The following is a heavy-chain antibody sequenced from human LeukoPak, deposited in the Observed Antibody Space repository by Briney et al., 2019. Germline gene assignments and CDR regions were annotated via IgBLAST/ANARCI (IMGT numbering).Heavy chain of an antibody. Sequence: ASVKVSCKASGYTFTGYYMHWVRQAPGQGLEWMGWINPNSGGTNYAQKFQGRVTMTRDTSISTAYMELSRLRSDDTAVYYCARGYCSGGSCYSDPNGFQHWGQGTLVTVSS. CDR2: INPNSGGT. D-gene: IGHD2-15*01. CDR1: GYTFTGYY. V-gene: IGHV1-2*02. J-gene: IGHJ1*01. CDR3: ARGYCSGGSCYSDPNGFQH.